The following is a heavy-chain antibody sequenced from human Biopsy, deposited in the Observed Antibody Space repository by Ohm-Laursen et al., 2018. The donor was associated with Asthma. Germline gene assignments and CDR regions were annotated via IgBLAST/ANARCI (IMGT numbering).Heavy chain of an antibody. J-gene: IGHJ5*02. D-gene: IGHD1-20*01. Sequence: ETLSLTCTVYGGYLTGHYWNWIRPPPGQGLEWIGEIDQSGYTNYNPSLKSRVTISAATSKNQFHLNLSSVTAADTAVYFCARAAITGIRGWFDPWGQGTQVTVSS. CDR2: IDQSGYT. CDR3: ARAAITGIRGWFDP. CDR1: GGYLTGHY. V-gene: IGHV4-34*01.